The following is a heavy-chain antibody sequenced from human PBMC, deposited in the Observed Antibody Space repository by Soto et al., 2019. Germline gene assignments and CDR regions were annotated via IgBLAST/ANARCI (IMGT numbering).Heavy chain of an antibody. D-gene: IGHD1-26*01. CDR3: ARRSTGSYYDWFDP. CDR1: GGSISSYY. J-gene: IGHJ5*02. CDR2: IYHSGST. Sequence: QVQLQESGPGLVKPSETLSLTCTVSGGSISSYYWTWIRHPTWKGLEWIGYIYHSGSTNYNPSLRSLVTISVDMSKNRFSLKLNSVTAADTAVYYCARRSTGSYYDWFDPWGQGTLVTVSS. V-gene: IGHV4-59*08.